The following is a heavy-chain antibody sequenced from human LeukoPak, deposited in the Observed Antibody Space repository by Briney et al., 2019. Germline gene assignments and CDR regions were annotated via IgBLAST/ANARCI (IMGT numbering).Heavy chain of an antibody. CDR1: GFTVSSNY. D-gene: IGHD6-13*01. CDR3: AKDHVDSSSWSQYFDL. CDR2: ISFDGSKT. Sequence: GGSLRLSCAASGFTVSSNYMSWVRQAPGKGLEWVAVISFDGSKTQYADSVKGRFTISRDTFRSTPSLQMHSLRPEDTAVYYCAKDHVDSSSWSQYFDLWGRGTPVTVSS. J-gene: IGHJ2*01. V-gene: IGHV3-30*18.